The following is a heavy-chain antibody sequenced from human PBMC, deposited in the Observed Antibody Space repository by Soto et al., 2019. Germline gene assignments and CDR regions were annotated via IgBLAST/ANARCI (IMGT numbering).Heavy chain of an antibody. J-gene: IGHJ5*01. Sequence: SQTLSLTCDISGDSVSTNTATWDWIRQSPSRGLEWLGRTYYRSRWYFDYAVSVKSRITISPDISNNQVSLQLTSVTPYDTAIYYCVRLIGNSWLDSWGQGTLVTVSS. V-gene: IGHV6-1*01. CDR1: GDSVSTNTAT. CDR3: VRLIGNSWLDS. CDR2: TYYRSRWYF. D-gene: IGHD3-22*01.